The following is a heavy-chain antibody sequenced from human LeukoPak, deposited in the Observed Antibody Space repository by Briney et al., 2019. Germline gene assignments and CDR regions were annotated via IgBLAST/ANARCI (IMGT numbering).Heavy chain of an antibody. D-gene: IGHD3-10*01. CDR2: IYYSGST. V-gene: IGHV4-59*01. J-gene: IGHJ4*02. Sequence: SETLSLTCTVSGGSISSYYWSWIRQPPGKGLEWIGYIYYSGSTNYNPSLKSRVTISVDTSKNQFSLKLSSVTAADTAVYYCATGEDCGSGTHLYDYWGQGTLVTVSS. CDR1: GGSISSYY. CDR3: ATGEDCGSGTHLYDY.